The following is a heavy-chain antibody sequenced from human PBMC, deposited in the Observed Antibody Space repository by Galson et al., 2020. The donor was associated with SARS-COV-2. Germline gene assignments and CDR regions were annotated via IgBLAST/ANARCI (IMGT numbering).Heavy chain of an antibody. Sequence: ASVKVSCKASGYTFTDYYTHWVRQAPGQGLEWMGRTNPNSGGTFYAVKFQGRVTMTRDTSISTAYMELSRLTSDDTAIYYCAKSRERGIFGDADAFDVWGRGTVVTVSS. CDR1: GYTFTDYY. J-gene: IGHJ3*01. V-gene: IGHV1-2*06. CDR3: AKSRERGIFGDADAFDV. CDR2: TNPNSGGT. D-gene: IGHD3-10*01.